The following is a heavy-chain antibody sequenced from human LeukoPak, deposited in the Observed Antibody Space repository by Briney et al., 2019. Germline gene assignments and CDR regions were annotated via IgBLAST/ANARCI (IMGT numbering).Heavy chain of an antibody. CDR2: TSHNEGNK. CDR1: GFTFSNYA. J-gene: IGHJ4*02. V-gene: IGHV3-30-3*01. Sequence: PGGSLRLSCAASGFTFSNYAVHWVRQAPGKGLEWVAATSHNEGNKYYADSVKGRFTISRDNSKNTLYLEVNSLRTDDTAVYYCAKVPQPDYYFDYWGQGSLVTVSS. CDR3: AKVPQPDYYFDY.